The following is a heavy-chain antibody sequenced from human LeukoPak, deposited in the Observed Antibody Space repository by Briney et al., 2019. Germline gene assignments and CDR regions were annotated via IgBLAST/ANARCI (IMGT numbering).Heavy chain of an antibody. Sequence: GESLKISCKGSGYSFTNYWIGWVRQMPGQGPEWIGIIHPRDSETVYTPSFRGQVTISADKSTTTAYLQWSSLKASDSAIYYCTRRQVAGSRGGWFDPWGQGTLVTVSS. CDR2: IHPRDSET. CDR1: GYSFTNYW. V-gene: IGHV5-51*01. CDR3: TRRQVAGSRGGWFDP. D-gene: IGHD6-19*01. J-gene: IGHJ5*02.